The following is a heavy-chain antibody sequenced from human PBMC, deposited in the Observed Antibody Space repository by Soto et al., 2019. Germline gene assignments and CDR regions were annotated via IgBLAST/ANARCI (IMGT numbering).Heavy chain of an antibody. CDR3: ARSYWGGDYHFGF. Sequence: EVQLLESGGGLVQPGGPRRLSCAASGFTFSPYTLSWVRQAPGKGREWVAAISGRGDSTSYADSVRGRFTISRDNSKSTLFLQMSMLRAEDTAIYYCARSYWGGDYHFGFWGQGTLVTVSS. J-gene: IGHJ4*02. CDR2: ISGRGDST. V-gene: IGHV3-23*01. D-gene: IGHD2-21*02. CDR1: GFTFSPYT.